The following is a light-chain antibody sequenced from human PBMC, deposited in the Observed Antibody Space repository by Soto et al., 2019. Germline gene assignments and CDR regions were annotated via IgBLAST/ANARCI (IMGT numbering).Light chain of an antibody. CDR1: QSLLHSNGYNY. V-gene: IGKV2-28*01. Sequence: DIVMTQSPLSLPVTPGEPASISCRSSQSLLHSNGYNYLDWYLQKPGQSPQLLIYLCSNRASGVPDRFSGSGLGTDFTLKISRVEAEDVGVYYCMQALQTPPTFGQGTKLEIK. CDR3: MQALQTPPT. CDR2: LCS. J-gene: IGKJ2*01.